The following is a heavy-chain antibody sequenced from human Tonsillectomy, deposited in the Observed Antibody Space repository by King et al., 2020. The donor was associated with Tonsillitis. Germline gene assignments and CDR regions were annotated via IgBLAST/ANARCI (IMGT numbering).Heavy chain of an antibody. J-gene: IGHJ4*02. V-gene: IGHV1-2*02. CDR1: EYTFTDYY. CDR3: SRETLAFDC. CDR2: VNPNGGGT. Sequence: VQLVQSGAEVKKPGASLKVSCKTSEYTFTDYYIHWVRQAPGQGLEWMGWVNPNGGGTNYAQNFQGRVTMTSDTSISTAYMELSGLRSDDTAVYYCSRETLAFDCWGQGTLVTVSS.